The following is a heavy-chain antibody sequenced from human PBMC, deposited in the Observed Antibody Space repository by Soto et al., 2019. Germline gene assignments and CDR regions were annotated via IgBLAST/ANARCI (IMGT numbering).Heavy chain of an antibody. CDR3: ATQGFYRMGV. J-gene: IGHJ6*02. CDR2: IHHSGAT. V-gene: IGHV4-4*02. CDR1: GDSITGDNW. Sequence: QVQLQESGPGLVQPSGTLSLTCAVSGDSITGDNWWSWVRQPPGKGLEWIGEIHHSGATNYNPSLQSRVPLSVDNAKNQFSLKLNSVTAADAAMFYCATQGFYRMGVWGRGTTVTVSS.